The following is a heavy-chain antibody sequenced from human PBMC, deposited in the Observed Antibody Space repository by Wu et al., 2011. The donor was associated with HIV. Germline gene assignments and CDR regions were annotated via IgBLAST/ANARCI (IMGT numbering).Heavy chain of an antibody. D-gene: IGHD5-24*01. Sequence: LVEVWGGRGSSLGRVPRDSPVQPLDSPSVAMLCTGSARRPGKGLEWVAVISYDGSNKYYADSVKGRFTISRDNSKNTLYLQMNSLRAEDTAVYYCARESGWLQLQNYFDYWGQGTLVTVSS. J-gene: IGHJ4*02. CDR3: ARESGWLQLQNYFDY. V-gene: IGHV3-30-3*01. CDR2: ISYDGSNK. CDR1: DSPSVAML.